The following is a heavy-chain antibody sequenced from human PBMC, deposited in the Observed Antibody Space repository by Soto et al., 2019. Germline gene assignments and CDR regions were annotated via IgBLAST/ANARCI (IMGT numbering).Heavy chain of an antibody. CDR3: AKVPRHTVTTGDY. J-gene: IGHJ4*02. V-gene: IGHV3-23*01. CDR1: GFTFSSYA. D-gene: IGHD4-17*01. Sequence: EAQLLESGGGLVQPGGSLRLSCAASGFTFSSYAMSWVRQAPGKGLEWVSAISGSGGSTYYADSVKGRFTISRDNSKNTLYLQMNSLRAEDTAVYYCAKVPRHTVTTGDYWGQGTLVTVSS. CDR2: ISGSGGST.